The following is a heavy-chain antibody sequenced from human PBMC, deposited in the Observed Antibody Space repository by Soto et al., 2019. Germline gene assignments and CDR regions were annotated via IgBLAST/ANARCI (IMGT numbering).Heavy chain of an antibody. Sequence: VESGGGLVQPGGSLRLSCAASGFTFSNIWMSWVRRSPEKGPEWVASISPDGGEIYYVDSVKGRFTISRDNTRNSLYLQMNSLIAEDTAVYYCAKGPRWGQGTLVTVSS. J-gene: IGHJ4*02. CDR2: ISPDGGEI. V-gene: IGHV3-7*01. CDR1: GFTFSNIW. CDR3: AKGPR.